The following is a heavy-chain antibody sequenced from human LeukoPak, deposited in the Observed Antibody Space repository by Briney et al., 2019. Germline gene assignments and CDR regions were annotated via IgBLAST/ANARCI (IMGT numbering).Heavy chain of an antibody. D-gene: IGHD3-22*01. CDR1: GFTFSSYA. CDR2: ISYDGSNK. J-gene: IGHJ4*02. Sequence: PGGSLRLSCAASGFTFSSYAMHWVRQAPGKGLEWVAVISYDGSNKYYADSVKGRFTISRDNSKNTLYLQMNSLRAEDTAVYYCARDEGIVVVTTNFDYWGRGTLVTVSS. V-gene: IGHV3-30-3*01. CDR3: ARDEGIVVVTTNFDY.